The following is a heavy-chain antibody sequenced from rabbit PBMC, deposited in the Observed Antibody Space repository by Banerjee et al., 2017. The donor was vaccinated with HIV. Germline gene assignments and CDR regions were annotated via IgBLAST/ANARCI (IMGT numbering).Heavy chain of an antibody. Sequence: QSLEESGGDLVKPGASLTLTCTASGFSFSSSYWISWVRQAPGKGLEWIACVDGGSSGSTYYASWAKGRFTISKTSSTTVTLQMTSLTAADTATYFCARDDGGYGYHTVTRLDLWGQGTLVTVS. CDR2: VDGGSSGST. V-gene: IGHV1S40*01. CDR1: GFSFSSSYW. CDR3: ARDDGGYGYHTVTRLDL. D-gene: IGHD6-1*01. J-gene: IGHJ3*01.